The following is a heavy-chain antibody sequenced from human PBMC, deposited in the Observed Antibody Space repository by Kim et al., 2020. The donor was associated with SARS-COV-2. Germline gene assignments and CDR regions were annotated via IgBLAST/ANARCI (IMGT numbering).Heavy chain of an antibody. J-gene: IGHJ6*02. CDR2: IGTAGDT. Sequence: GGSLRLSCAASGFTFSSYDMHWVRQAPGKGLEWVSAIGTAGDTYYPGSVKGRFTISRENAKNSLYLQMNSLRAGDTAVYYCARAGYDFWSGWYGMDVWGQGTTVTVSS. V-gene: IGHV3-13*01. CDR1: GFTFSSYD. D-gene: IGHD3-3*01. CDR3: ARAGYDFWSGWYGMDV.